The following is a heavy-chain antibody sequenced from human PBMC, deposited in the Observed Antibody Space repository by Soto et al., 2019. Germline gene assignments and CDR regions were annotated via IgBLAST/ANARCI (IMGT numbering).Heavy chain of an antibody. CDR3: AHSEIEILTGPFDS. CDR1: GFSLTNTGVT. Sequence: QITLKESGPSLVKPTQTLTLTFTFSGFSLTNTGVTVGWISPPQAKALEWLALVYWHDDKRYNPSLRNRLTIAKDPCKNRVVLTLANVGPVDTAKYYCAHSEIEILTGPFDSWGRGTLVTVSS. J-gene: IGHJ5*01. CDR2: VYWHDDK. D-gene: IGHD3-9*01. V-gene: IGHV2-5*01.